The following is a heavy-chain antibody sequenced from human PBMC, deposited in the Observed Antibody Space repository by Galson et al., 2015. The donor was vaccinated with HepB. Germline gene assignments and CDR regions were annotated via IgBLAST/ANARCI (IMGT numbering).Heavy chain of an antibody. CDR3: ARGPHTMVRGVYYFGY. Sequence: SVKVSCKASGYTFTGYYMHWVRQAPGQGLEWMGWINPNSGGTNYAQKFQGWVTMTRDTSISTAYMELSRLRSDDTAVYYCARGPHTMVRGVYYFGYWGQGTLVTVSS. D-gene: IGHD3-10*01. CDR1: GYTFTGYY. J-gene: IGHJ4*02. V-gene: IGHV1-2*04. CDR2: INPNSGGT.